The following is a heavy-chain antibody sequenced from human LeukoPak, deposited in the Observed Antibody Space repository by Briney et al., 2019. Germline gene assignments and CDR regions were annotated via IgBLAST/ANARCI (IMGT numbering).Heavy chain of an antibody. CDR2: INYSGST. CDR3: ASGYSYDLFDY. D-gene: IGHD5-18*01. CDR1: GFTFSSYW. V-gene: IGHV4-39*07. Sequence: GSLRLSCAASGFTFSSYWMSWVRQPPGKWLEWMGSINYSGSTYHNPSLKSRVTISVDTSKNQFSLKLSSVTAADTAVFYCASGYSYDLFDYWGQGTLVTVSS. J-gene: IGHJ4*02.